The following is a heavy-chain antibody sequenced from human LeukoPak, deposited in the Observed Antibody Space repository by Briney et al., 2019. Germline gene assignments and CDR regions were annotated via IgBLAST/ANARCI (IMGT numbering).Heavy chain of an antibody. CDR1: GFTVSSYW. D-gene: IGHD3-10*01. J-gene: IGHJ6*03. Sequence: PGGSLRLSCAASGFTVSSYWMSWVRQAPGEGLEWVANIKQDGSEKYYVDSVKGRFTISRDNAKNSLYLQMNSLRAEDTAVYYCARWDGNAVRGALYYYYMDVWGKGTTVTISS. CDR2: IKQDGSEK. V-gene: IGHV3-7*01. CDR3: ARWDGNAVRGALYYYYMDV.